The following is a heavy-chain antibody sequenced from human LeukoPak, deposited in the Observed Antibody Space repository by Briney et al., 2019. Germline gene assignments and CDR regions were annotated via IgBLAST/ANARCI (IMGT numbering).Heavy chain of an antibody. CDR2: IRYDGSSK. CDR3: ARPRLIGEVLDY. Sequence: GGSLRLSCAASGFTFSSYGMHWVRQAPGKGLEWVAFIRYDGSSKYVDSVKGRFTISRDNAKNSLYLQMNSLRDDDTAVYYCARPRLIGEVLDYWGQGTLVTVSS. J-gene: IGHJ4*01. V-gene: IGHV3-30*02. D-gene: IGHD3-10*01. CDR1: GFTFSSYG.